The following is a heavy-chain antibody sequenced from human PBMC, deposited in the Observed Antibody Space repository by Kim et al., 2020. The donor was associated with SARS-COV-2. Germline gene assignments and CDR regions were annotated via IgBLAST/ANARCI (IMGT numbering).Heavy chain of an antibody. D-gene: IGHD3-10*01. CDR3: ARDSYGSGYYYGMDV. V-gene: IGHV1-46*01. J-gene: IGHJ6*02. Sequence: NSPGKITMTRDTSTSTVYMELYSLRSEDTAVYYCARDSYGSGYYYGMDVWGQGTTVTVSS.